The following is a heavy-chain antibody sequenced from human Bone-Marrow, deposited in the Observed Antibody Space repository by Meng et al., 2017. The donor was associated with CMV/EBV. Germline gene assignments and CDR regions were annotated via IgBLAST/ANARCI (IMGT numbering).Heavy chain of an antibody. CDR3: GGGSRHYYYYGMDV. CDR2: ISSSGSTI. CDR1: GFTFSDYY. V-gene: IGHV3-11*04. D-gene: IGHD3-16*01. Sequence: GGSLRLSCAASGFTFSDYYMSWIRQAPGKGLEWVSYISSSGSTIYYADSVKGRFTISRDNAKNSLYLQMNSLRAEDTAVYYCGGGSRHYYYYGMDVWGQGTTVTVSS. J-gene: IGHJ6*02.